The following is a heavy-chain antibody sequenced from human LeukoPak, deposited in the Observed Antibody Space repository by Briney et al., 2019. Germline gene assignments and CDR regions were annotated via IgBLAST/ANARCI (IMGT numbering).Heavy chain of an antibody. CDR3: AKDLRLWFGS. V-gene: IGHV3-21*05. J-gene: IGHJ5*01. D-gene: IGHD5/OR15-5a*01. CDR2: ISFDSINI. CDR1: RFTFSNDN. Sequence: GGSLRLSCAASRFTFSNDNMNWFRQAPGKGLEWISYISFDSINIQYADSVKGRFTASRDNAKNTLYLQLSSLRAEDTAVYYCAKDLRLWFGSFGQGTLVTVSS.